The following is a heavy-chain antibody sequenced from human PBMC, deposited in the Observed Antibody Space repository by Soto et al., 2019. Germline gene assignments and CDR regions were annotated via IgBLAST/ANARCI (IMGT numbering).Heavy chain of an antibody. CDR2: IYYSGST. J-gene: IGHJ5*02. CDR3: ARGGVSNWFYP. Sequence: PSETLSLTCTVSGGSISSYYWSWIRQPPGKGLEWIGYIYYSGSTNYNPSLKSRVTISVDTSKNQFSLKLSSVTAADTAVYYCARGGVSNWFYPWGQGTLVTVSS. V-gene: IGHV4-59*01. CDR1: GGSISSYY.